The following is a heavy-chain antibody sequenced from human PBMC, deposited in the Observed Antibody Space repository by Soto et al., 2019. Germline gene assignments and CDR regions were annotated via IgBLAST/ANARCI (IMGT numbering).Heavy chain of an antibody. CDR3: ARGTVAAAGTFWFDP. Sequence: SETLSLTCTVSGGSISSYYWSWIRQPPGKGLEWIGYIYYSGSTNYNPSLKSRVTISVDTSKNQFSLKLSSVTAADTAVYYCARGTVAAAGTFWFDPWGQGTLVTVSS. CDR1: GGSISSYY. D-gene: IGHD6-13*01. CDR2: IYYSGST. J-gene: IGHJ5*02. V-gene: IGHV4-59*01.